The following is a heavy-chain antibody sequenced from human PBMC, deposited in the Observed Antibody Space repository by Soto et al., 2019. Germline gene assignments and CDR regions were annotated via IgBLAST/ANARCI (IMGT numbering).Heavy chain of an antibody. CDR2: INHSGST. CDR1: GGSFSGYY. Sequence: SETLSLTCAVYGGSFSGYYWSWIRQPPGKGLEWIGEINHSGSTNYNPSLKSRVTISVDTSKNQFSLKLSSVTAADTAVYYCARAPYYYGSGKYINWFDPWGQGTLVTVSS. J-gene: IGHJ5*02. D-gene: IGHD3-10*01. CDR3: ARAPYYYGSGKYINWFDP. V-gene: IGHV4-34*01.